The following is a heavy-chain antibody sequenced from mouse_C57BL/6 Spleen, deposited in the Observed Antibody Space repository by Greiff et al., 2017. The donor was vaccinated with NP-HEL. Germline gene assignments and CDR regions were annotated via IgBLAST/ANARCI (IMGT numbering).Heavy chain of an antibody. J-gene: IGHJ4*01. CDR1: GSSLTSYG. V-gene: IGHV2-6-1*01. CDR3: ARQLPHYYAMDY. Sequence: VQGVESGPGLVAPSQSLSITCTVSGSSLTSYGVHWVRQPPGKGLEWLVVIWSDGSTTYNSALKSRLSISKDNSKSQVFLKMNSLQTDGTAMYYCARQLPHYYAMDYWGQGTSVTVSS. CDR2: IWSDGST.